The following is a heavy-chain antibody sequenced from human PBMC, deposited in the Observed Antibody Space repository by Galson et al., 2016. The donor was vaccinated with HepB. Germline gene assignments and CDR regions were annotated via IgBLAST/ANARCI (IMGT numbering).Heavy chain of an antibody. J-gene: IGHJ4*02. CDR2: IKGDGSEK. Sequence: SLRLSCATSGFTFSNYWMYWVRQAPGKGLEWVANIKGDGSEKSYVDSVEGRFTISRDNAKNSLFLQMNGLRADDTAVYYCARGASWAFDYWGQGALVTVSS. D-gene: IGHD3-16*01. CDR3: ARGASWAFDY. CDR1: GFTFSNYW. V-gene: IGHV3-7*04.